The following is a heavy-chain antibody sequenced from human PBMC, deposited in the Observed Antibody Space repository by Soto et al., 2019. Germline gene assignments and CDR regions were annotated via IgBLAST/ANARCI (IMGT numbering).Heavy chain of an antibody. CDR1: GVSIRIRRSC. CDR3: STRAYDTNGYYRFDP. Sequence: SGTQSPTGTVSGVSIRIRRSCWGRTRQAPGKGLEWIGDINHSGRVNYSPSLKSRVTISLDTSKNQFSLTLSAVTAADAAMYYCSTRAYDTNGYYRFDPWGQGTLVTFSS. D-gene: IGHD3-22*01. CDR2: INHSGRV. J-gene: IGHJ5*01. V-gene: IGHV4-39*07.